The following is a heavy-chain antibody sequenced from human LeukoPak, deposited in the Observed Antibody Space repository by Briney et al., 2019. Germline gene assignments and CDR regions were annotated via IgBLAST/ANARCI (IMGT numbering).Heavy chain of an antibody. J-gene: IGHJ4*02. V-gene: IGHV4-34*01. Sequence: SETLSLTYAVYGGSFSSYYWSWIRQPPGKGLEWIGEINHSGSTNYNPSLRSRVTISVDTSKNQFSLKLSSVTAADTAVYYCARGWGSWYFDYWGQGTLVTVSS. D-gene: IGHD2-15*01. CDR1: GGSFSSYY. CDR3: ARGWGSWYFDY. CDR2: INHSGST.